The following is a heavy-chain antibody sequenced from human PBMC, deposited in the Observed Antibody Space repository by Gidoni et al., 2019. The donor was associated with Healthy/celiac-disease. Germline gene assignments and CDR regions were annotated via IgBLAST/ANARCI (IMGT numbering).Heavy chain of an antibody. CDR3: AKVDQRVVTAGVDY. J-gene: IGHJ4*02. CDR2: ISYDGSNK. CDR1: GFTFSSYG. V-gene: IGHV3-30*18. D-gene: IGHD2-21*02. Sequence: QVQLVESGGGVVQPGRSLRLSCAASGFTFSSYGMHWVRQAPGKGLEWVAVISYDGSNKYYADSVKGRFTISRDKSKNTLYLQMNSLRAEDTAVYYCAKVDQRVVTAGVDYWGQGTLVTVSS.